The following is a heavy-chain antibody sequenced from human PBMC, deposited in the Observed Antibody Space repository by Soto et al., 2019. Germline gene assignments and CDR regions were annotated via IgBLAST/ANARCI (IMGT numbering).Heavy chain of an antibody. CDR3: AREGYDYVWGSYRNLDY. CDR2: IWYDGSNK. J-gene: IGHJ4*02. CDR1: GFTFSSYG. Sequence: QVQLVESGGGVVQPGRSLRLSCAASGFTFSSYGMHWVRQAPGKGLEWVAVIWYDGSNKYYADSVKGRFTISRDNSKNTLYLQMNSLRAEDTAVYYCAREGYDYVWGSYRNLDYWGQGTLVTVSS. D-gene: IGHD3-16*02. V-gene: IGHV3-33*01.